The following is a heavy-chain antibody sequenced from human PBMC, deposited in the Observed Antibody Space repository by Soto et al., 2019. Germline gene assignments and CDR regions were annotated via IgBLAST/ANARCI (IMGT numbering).Heavy chain of an antibody. V-gene: IGHV1-69*08. CDR2: IVPTLRIT. D-gene: IGHD1-26*01. J-gene: IGHJ5*02. Sequence: QVELVQSGAEVKKPGASLRVSCETSGGTSTINTITWDRQAPGQGLQWMGRIVPTLRITNYAQEFQGRLTITADSSTSTAHIELTSLTSEDTAVYYCATDKYGAGRVGVHSWGQGTLVTVSS. CDR1: GGTSTINT. CDR3: ATDKYGAGRVGVHS.